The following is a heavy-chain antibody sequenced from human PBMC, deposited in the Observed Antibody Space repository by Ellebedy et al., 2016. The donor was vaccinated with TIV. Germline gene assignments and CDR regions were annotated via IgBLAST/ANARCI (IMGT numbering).Heavy chain of an antibody. CDR1: GFTFSNYW. Sequence: GESLKISCAASGFTFSNYWMNWVRQAPGKGLEWVANIEQDGSEKYYVDSVKGRFTISRDNTKNSLYLLMNSLRDEDTAVYYCEAFGATDYWGQGTLVTVSS. J-gene: IGHJ4*02. V-gene: IGHV3-7*01. CDR3: EAFGATDY. CDR2: IEQDGSEK. D-gene: IGHD3-10*01.